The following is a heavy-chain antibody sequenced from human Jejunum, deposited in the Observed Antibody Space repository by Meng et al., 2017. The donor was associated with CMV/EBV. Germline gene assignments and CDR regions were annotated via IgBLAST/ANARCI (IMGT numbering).Heavy chain of an antibody. CDR2: ISSNSNYI. Sequence: NSHGMHWVRQAPGKGLEWVSFISSNSNYIYYRDSVKGRFTISRDNAKKSVYLQMNTLRVEDAAVYYCVRDLSCSGGSCYSGAFDIWGQGTVVTVSS. CDR3: VRDLSCSGGSCYSGAFDI. V-gene: IGHV3-21*01. CDR1: NSHG. J-gene: IGHJ3*02. D-gene: IGHD2-15*01.